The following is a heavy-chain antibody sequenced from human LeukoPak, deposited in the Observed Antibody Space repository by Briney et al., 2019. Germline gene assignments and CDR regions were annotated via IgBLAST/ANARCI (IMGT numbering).Heavy chain of an antibody. CDR2: ISGSGGST. D-gene: IGHD2-2*03. J-gene: IGHJ6*03. CDR3: AKDGYCSSTSCYYYYYYMDV. Sequence: GGTLRLSCAASGFTFSSYGMSCVRQAPGKGLEWVSAISGSGGSTYYADSVKGRFTISRDNSKNTLYLQMNSLRAEDTAVYYCAKDGYCSSTSCYYYYYYMDVWGKGTTVTISS. CDR1: GFTFSSYG. V-gene: IGHV3-23*01.